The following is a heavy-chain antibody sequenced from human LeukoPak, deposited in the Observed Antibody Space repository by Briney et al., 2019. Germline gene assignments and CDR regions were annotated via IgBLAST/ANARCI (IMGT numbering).Heavy chain of an antibody. CDR3: VTAAAGAYYFDY. Sequence: ASVKVSCKASGYTFTSYGISWVRQAPGQGLEWMGWISAYNGNTNNAQKLQGRVTMTTATSTSTAYWELRILRSDDTAVYYCVTAAAGAYYFDYWGQGTLVTVSS. CDR1: GYTFTSYG. J-gene: IGHJ4*02. CDR2: ISAYNGNT. V-gene: IGHV1-18*01. D-gene: IGHD6-13*01.